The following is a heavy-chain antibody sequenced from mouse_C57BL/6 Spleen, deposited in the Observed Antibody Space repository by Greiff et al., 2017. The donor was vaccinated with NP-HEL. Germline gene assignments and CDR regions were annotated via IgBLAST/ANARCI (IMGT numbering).Heavy chain of an antibody. CDR3: TRVVTTGYVDV. CDR2: IYPGNSDT. Sequence: EVQLQQSGTVLARPGASVKMSCKTSGYTFTSYWMHWVKQRPGQGLEWIGAIYPGNSDTSYNQKFKGKAKLTAVTSASTAYMELRGRTNEDSAVYYCTRVVTTGYVDVWGTGTTVTVSS. CDR1: GYTFTSYW. V-gene: IGHV1-5*01. J-gene: IGHJ1*03. D-gene: IGHD2-2*01.